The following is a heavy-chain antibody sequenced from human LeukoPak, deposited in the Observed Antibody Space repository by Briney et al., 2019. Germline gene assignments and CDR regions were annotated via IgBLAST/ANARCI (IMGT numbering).Heavy chain of an antibody. CDR2: ISYDGSNK. J-gene: IGHJ4*02. V-gene: IGHV3-30*18. CDR3: AKFSSSSWSPGGGSFDY. D-gene: IGHD6-13*01. Sequence: PGGSLRLSCAASGFTFSSYGMHWVRQAPGKGLEWVAVISYDGSNKYYADSVKGRFTTSRDNSKNTLYLQMNSLRAEDTAVYYCAKFSSSSWSPGGGSFDYWGQGTLVTVSS. CDR1: GFTFSSYG.